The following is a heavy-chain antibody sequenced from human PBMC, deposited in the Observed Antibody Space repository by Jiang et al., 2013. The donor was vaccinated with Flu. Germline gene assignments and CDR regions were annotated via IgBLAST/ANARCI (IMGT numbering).Heavy chain of an antibody. V-gene: IGHV4-39*01. CDR1: GGSISSSSYY. CDR2: LLYGST. Sequence: PGLVKPSETLSLTCTVSGGSISSSSYYWGWIRQAPREGAGVDWEYLLYGSTYYNPSLKSRVTISVDTSKNQFSLKLSSVTAADTAVYYCARRGIAAHLDFIYWGQGTLVTVSS. D-gene: IGHD6-6*01. CDR3: ARRGIAAHLDFIY. J-gene: IGHJ4*02.